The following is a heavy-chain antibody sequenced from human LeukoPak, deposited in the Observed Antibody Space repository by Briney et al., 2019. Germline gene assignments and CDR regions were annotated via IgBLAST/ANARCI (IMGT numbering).Heavy chain of an antibody. CDR3: ATRQVVTASIDY. J-gene: IGHJ4*02. D-gene: IGHD2-21*02. V-gene: IGHV4-34*01. Sequence: SETLSLTCAVYGGSFSGYYWSWIRQPPGKGLEWIGEINHSGNTNYNPSLKSRVTISVDTSKNQFSLKLSSVTAADTAVYYCATRQVVTASIDYWGQGTLVTVSS. CDR2: INHSGNT. CDR1: GGSFSGYY.